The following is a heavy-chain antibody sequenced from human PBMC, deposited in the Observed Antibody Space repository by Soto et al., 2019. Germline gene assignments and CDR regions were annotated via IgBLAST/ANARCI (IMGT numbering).Heavy chain of an antibody. CDR2: INHSGST. D-gene: IGHD3-3*01. V-gene: IGHV4-34*01. J-gene: IGHJ6*02. Sequence: PSETLSLTCAVYGGSFSGYYWTWIRQPPGTGLEWIGEINHSGSTNYNPSLKSRVTISVDTSKNQFSLKLTSVTAADTAVYYCARDLSPVGVRFLEWFSPPTSYYGMDVWGQGTTVTVSS. CDR3: ARDLSPVGVRFLEWFSPPTSYYGMDV. CDR1: GGSFSGYY.